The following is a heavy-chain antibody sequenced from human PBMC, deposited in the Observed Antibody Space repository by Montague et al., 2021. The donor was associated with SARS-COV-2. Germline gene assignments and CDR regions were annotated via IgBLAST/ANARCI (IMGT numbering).Heavy chain of an antibody. V-gene: IGHV4-34*01. CDR1: GGSFSGYY. Sequence: SETLSLTCAVYGGSFSGYYWTWIRQSPRKGLEWIGEINHSGSTNYNPSLKSRVTISVDTSKNQFSLKLSSVTAADTAVYYCACGEIATRVRIYYYGMDVWGQGTTVTVSS. CDR2: INHSGST. J-gene: IGHJ6*02. D-gene: IGHD5-24*01. CDR3: ACGEIATRVRIYYYGMDV.